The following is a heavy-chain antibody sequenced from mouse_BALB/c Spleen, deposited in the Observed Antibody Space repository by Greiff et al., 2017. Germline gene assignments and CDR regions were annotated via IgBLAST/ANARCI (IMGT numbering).Heavy chain of an antibody. CDR1: GYTFTNYW. J-gene: IGHJ2*01. V-gene: IGHV1-63*02. Sequence: QVQLQQSGAELVRPGTSVKISCKASGYTFTNYWLGWVKQRPGHGLEWIGDIYPGGGYTNYNEKFKGKATLTADTSSSTAYMQLSSLTSEDSAVYFCALGTVVATPDYWGQGITLTVSS. CDR2: IYPGGGYT. D-gene: IGHD1-1*01. CDR3: ALGTVVATPDY.